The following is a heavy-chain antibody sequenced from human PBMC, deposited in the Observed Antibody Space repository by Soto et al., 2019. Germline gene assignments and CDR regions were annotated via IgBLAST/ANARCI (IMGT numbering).Heavy chain of an antibody. J-gene: IGHJ4*02. D-gene: IGHD3-10*01. Sequence: EVQLLESGGGLVQPGGSLRLSCAASGFTFSSYAMSWVRQAPGKGLEWVAAISGNGGSTYYADSVKGRFTISRDNSRNSLYLQMNSLRPEDTALYYCAKVEDLPRSYYAWYYYASRSSFPSFDCWGQGTLVTLSS. CDR3: AKVEDLPRSYYAWYYYASRSSFPSFDC. V-gene: IGHV3-23*01. CDR2: ISGNGGST. CDR1: GFTFSSYA.